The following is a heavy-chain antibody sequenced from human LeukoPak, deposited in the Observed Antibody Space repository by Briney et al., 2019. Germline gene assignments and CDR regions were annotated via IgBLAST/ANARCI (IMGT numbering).Heavy chain of an antibody. CDR2: IYYSGNT. J-gene: IGHJ6*03. CDR1: GGSISSSSYY. Sequence: SETLSLTCTASGGSISSSSYYWGWIRQPPGKGLEWNGSIYYSGNTYYNPSLKSRVTISVDTSKNQFSLKLSSVTAADTAMYYCARHGLDTAMMNYYYYYMDVWGKGTTVTVSS. CDR3: ARHGLDTAMMNYYYYYMDV. V-gene: IGHV4-39*01. D-gene: IGHD5-18*01.